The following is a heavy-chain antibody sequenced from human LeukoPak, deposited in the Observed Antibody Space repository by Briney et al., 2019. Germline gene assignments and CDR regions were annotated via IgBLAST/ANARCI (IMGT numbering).Heavy chain of an antibody. CDR3: AKECGRDYDDRAFDI. CDR2: ISGSGGST. CDR1: GFTFSSYV. D-gene: IGHD3-22*01. Sequence: GGSLRLSCAASGFTFSSYVMSWVRQAPGKGLEWVSAISGSGGSTYYADSVKGRFTISRDNSKNTLYLQMSSLTAEDTAVYYCAKECGRDYDDRAFDIWGQGTMVTVSS. V-gene: IGHV3-23*01. J-gene: IGHJ3*02.